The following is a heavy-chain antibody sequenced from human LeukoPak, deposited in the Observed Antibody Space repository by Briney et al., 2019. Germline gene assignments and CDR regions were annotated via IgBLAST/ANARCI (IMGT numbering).Heavy chain of an antibody. V-gene: IGHV3-23*01. CDR2: ILGSGAKT. CDR1: GVTFRNYG. D-gene: IGHD3-3*01. Sequence: GGSLRLSCAVSGVTFRNYGMSWVRQAPGKGLEWVSGILGSGAKTFYADSVRGRFTTSRDNSKNTLYLQMNNLRDDDTAVYYCAKVSWSRSDPDYWGQGTLVTVSS. CDR3: AKVSWSRSDPDY. J-gene: IGHJ4*02.